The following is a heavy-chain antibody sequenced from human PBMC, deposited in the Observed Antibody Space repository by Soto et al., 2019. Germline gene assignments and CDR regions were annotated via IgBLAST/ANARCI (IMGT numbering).Heavy chain of an antibody. CDR2: IKSDGSST. V-gene: IGHV3-74*01. CDR1: GFTFSNYW. J-gene: IGHJ4*02. CDR3: SGFSSGYSAC. D-gene: IGHD3-22*01. Sequence: GGSLRLSCAASGFTFSNYWMHWVRQAPGQGLVWVSRIKSDGSSTNYADSVKGRFTISRDNAKNTLYLQMDSLRAEDTAVYYCSGFSSGYSACWGQGTLVTVSS.